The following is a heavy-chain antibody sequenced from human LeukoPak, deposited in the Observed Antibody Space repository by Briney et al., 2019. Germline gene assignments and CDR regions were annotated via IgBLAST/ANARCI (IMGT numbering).Heavy chain of an antibody. Sequence: SVKVSCKASGYTFTSHYMHWVRQAPGQGLEWMGGIIPIFGTANYAQKFQVRVTITADKSTSTAYMELSSLRSEDTAVYYCARSSIIAAAGPYYFDYWGQGTLVTVSS. CDR3: ARSSIIAAAGPYYFDY. J-gene: IGHJ4*02. CDR1: GYTFTSHY. D-gene: IGHD6-13*01. CDR2: IIPIFGTA. V-gene: IGHV1-69*06.